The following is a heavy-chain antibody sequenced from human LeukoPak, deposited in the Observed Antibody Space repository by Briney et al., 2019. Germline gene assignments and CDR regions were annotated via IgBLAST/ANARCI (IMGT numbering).Heavy chain of an antibody. CDR3: ARGIGHSPMDY. V-gene: IGHV3-23*01. J-gene: IGHJ4*02. D-gene: IGHD2-2*03. CDR2: ISGSGDNT. CDR1: GFTFSSYA. Sequence: GGSLRLSCAASGFTFSSYAMSWVRQAPGKGLEWVSAISGSGDNTYYADSVKGRFTISRDNSKNTLYLQMNSLRAEDTAVYYCARGIGHSPMDYWGQGTLVTVSS.